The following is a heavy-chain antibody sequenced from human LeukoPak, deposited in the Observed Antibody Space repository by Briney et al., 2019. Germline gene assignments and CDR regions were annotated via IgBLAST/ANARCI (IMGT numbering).Heavy chain of an antibody. Sequence: SQTLSLTCTVSGGSISSGGYYWSWIRQHPGKGLEWIGYIYYSGSTYYNLSLKSRVTISVDTSKNQFSLKLSSVTAADTAVYYCAREIAAAGKAFDPWGQGTLVTVSS. CDR2: IYYSGST. D-gene: IGHD6-13*01. V-gene: IGHV4-31*03. CDR3: AREIAAAGKAFDP. CDR1: GGSISSGGYY. J-gene: IGHJ5*02.